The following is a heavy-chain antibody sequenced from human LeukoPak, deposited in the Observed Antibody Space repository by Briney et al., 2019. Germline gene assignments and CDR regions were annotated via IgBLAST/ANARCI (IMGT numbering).Heavy chain of an antibody. J-gene: IGHJ4*02. V-gene: IGHV1-2*02. CDR3: ARDRLLWFGELLFDY. CDR2: INPNSGGT. CDR1: GYTFTGYY. Sequence: ASVKVSCKASGYTFTGYYMHCVRQAPGQGLEWMGWINPNSGGTNYAQKFQGRVTMTRDTSTSTAYMELSRLRSDDTAVYYCARDRLLWFGELLFDYWGQGTLVTVSS. D-gene: IGHD3-10*01.